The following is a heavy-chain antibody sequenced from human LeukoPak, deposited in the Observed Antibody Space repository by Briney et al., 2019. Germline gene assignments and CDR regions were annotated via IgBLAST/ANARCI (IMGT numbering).Heavy chain of an antibody. CDR2: IKQDGSEK. J-gene: IGHJ6*03. Sequence: GGSLRLSCAASGFTFSSYWMSWVRQAPGKGLEWVANIKQDGSEKYYVDSVKGRFTISRDNAKNSLYLQMNSLRAEDTAVYYCARDGIAVVGNGNNYYYYYMDVWGKGTTVTVSS. CDR3: ARDGIAVVGNGNNYYYYYMDV. D-gene: IGHD6-19*01. CDR1: GFTFSSYW. V-gene: IGHV3-7*01.